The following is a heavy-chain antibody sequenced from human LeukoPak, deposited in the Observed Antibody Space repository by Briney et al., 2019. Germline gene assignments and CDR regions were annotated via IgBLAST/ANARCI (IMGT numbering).Heavy chain of an antibody. Sequence: ASVKVSRKASGYTFTSYGISWVRQVPGQGLEWMGWISAYNGNTNYAQKLQGRVTMTTDTSTSTAYMELRSLRSDDTAVYYCARSSSSWYPDAFDIWGQGTMVTVSS. D-gene: IGHD6-13*01. CDR1: GYTFTSYG. J-gene: IGHJ3*02. V-gene: IGHV1-18*01. CDR2: ISAYNGNT. CDR3: ARSSSSWYPDAFDI.